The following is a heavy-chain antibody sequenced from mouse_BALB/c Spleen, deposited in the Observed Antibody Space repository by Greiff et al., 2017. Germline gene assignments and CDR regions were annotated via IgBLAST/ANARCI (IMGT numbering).Heavy chain of an antibody. CDR3: ARGGDSSGYQFAY. D-gene: IGHD3-2*01. V-gene: IGHV3-2*02. CDR1: GYSITSDYA. CDR2: ISYSGST. J-gene: IGHJ3*01. Sequence: DVHLVESGPGLVKPSQSLSLTCTVTGYSITSDYAWNWIRQFPGNKLEWMGYISYSGSTSYNPSLKSRISITRDTSKNQFFLQLNSVTTEDTATYYCARGGDSSGYQFAYWGQGTLVTVSA.